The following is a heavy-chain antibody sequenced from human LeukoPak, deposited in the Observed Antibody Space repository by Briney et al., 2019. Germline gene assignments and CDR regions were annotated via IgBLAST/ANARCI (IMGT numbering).Heavy chain of an antibody. CDR2: IYYSGST. Sequence: PSETLSLTCTVSGGSISSGDYYWSWIRQPPGKGLEWIGYIYYSGSTYYNPSLKSRVTISVDTSKNQFSLKLSSVTAADTAVYYCARTAHYDYVWGSYRSYYFDYWGQGTLVTVSS. J-gene: IGHJ4*02. CDR3: ARTAHYDYVWGSYRSYYFDY. V-gene: IGHV4-30-4*01. D-gene: IGHD3-16*02. CDR1: GGSISSGDYY.